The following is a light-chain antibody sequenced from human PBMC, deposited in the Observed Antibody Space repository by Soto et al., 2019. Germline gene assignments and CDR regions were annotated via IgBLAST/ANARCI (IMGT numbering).Light chain of an antibody. CDR2: GAS. J-gene: IGKJ5*01. CDR1: QSVRSN. V-gene: IGKV3-15*01. CDR3: QQYNKWPPIT. Sequence: EIVMTQSPATLSVSPGEGASLSCRASQSVRSNLAWYQQKPGQAPRLLIFGASTRATGIPARFSGSGSGTEFTLTIRSLQSEDFAVYYCQQYNKWPPITFGQGTRLEIK.